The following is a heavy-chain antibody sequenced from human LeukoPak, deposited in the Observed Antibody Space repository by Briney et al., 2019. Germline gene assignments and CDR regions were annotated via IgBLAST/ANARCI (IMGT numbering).Heavy chain of an antibody. CDR2: VYYSGRT. J-gene: IGHJ4*02. CDR3: ARRSGSWFGELLDY. V-gene: IGHV4-59*12. CDR1: GDSISSYY. D-gene: IGHD3-10*01. Sequence: SETLSLTCTVSGDSISSYYWSWIRQPPGKGLEWIGYVYYSGRTNYNPSLKSRVTISVDTSKNQFSLKLSSVTAADTAVYYCARRSGSWFGELLDYWGQGTLVTVSS.